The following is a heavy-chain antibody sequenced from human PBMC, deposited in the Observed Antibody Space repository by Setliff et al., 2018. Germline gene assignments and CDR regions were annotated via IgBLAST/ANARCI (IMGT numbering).Heavy chain of an antibody. J-gene: IGHJ4*02. Sequence: PGGSLRLSCAASGFTVSSNYMSWVRQAPGKGLEWVSVIYSGSSTYYADCVKGRFTISRDNSKNTLYLQMNSLSAEDTAVYYCARDLADWGQGTQVTVSS. CDR3: ARDLAD. CDR1: GFTVSSNY. V-gene: IGHV3-66*01. CDR2: IYSGSST.